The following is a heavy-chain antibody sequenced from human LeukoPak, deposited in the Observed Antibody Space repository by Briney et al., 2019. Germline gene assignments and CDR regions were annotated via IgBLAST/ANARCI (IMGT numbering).Heavy chain of an antibody. V-gene: IGHV3-48*01. CDR3: ARRHDYGDYWFDY. CDR2: ISSSSSTI. J-gene: IGHJ4*02. CDR1: GFTFSSYS. Sequence: PGGSLRLSCAASGFTFSSYSMNWVRQAPGKGLEWVSYISSSSSTIYYADSVKGRFTISRDNAKNSLYLQMNSLRAEDTAVYYCARRHDYGDYWFDYWGQGTLVTVSS. D-gene: IGHD4-17*01.